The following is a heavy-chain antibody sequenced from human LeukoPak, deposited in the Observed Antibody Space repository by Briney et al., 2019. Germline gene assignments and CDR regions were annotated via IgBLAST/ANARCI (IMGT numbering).Heavy chain of an antibody. J-gene: IGHJ6*02. Sequence: GGSLRLSCAASGFTFSSYGMHWVRQAPGKGLEWVAVISYDGSNKYYADSVKGRFTISRDNSKNTLYLQMNGLRAEDTAVYYCAKDPHIMGILDYYYGMDVWGQGTTVTVSS. CDR2: ISYDGSNK. CDR3: AKDPHIMGILDYYYGMDV. CDR1: GFTFSSYG. D-gene: IGHD1-26*01. V-gene: IGHV3-30*18.